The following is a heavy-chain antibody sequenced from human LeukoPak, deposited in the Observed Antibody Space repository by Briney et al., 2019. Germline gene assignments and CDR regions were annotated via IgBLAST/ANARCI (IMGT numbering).Heavy chain of an antibody. V-gene: IGHV4-34*01. D-gene: IGHD5-18*01. CDR1: GGSFSGYY. Sequence: SETLSLTCAVYGGSFSGYYWSWIRQPPGKGLEWIGEINHSGSTNYNPSLESRVTISVDTSKNQFSLKLSSVTAADTAVYYCARIRGYSYGYVSHNWFDPWGQGTLVTVSS. CDR2: INHSGST. CDR3: ARIRGYSYGYVSHNWFDP. J-gene: IGHJ5*02.